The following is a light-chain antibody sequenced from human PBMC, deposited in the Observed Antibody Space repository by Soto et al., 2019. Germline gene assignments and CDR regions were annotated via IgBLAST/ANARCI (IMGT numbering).Light chain of an antibody. V-gene: IGKV1-5*03. CDR2: EAS. J-gene: IGKJ1*01. Sequence: DVQMTQSPSTLSASVGDRVTITCRASESISSYLAWYQQKPGKAPKLLIYEASNLETGVPSRFSGSGSGTEFTLTISSLQPDDFATYYCQQYHSYWTF. CDR1: ESISSY. CDR3: QQYHSYWT.